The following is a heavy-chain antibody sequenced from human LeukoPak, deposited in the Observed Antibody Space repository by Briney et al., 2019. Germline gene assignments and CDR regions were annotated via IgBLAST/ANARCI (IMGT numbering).Heavy chain of an antibody. V-gene: IGHV1-46*01. Sequence: VASVKVSCRASGYTFTDYYVHWVRQAPGQGLEWMGIINPSGGITSYAPKFQGRVTMTRDTSISTAYMELSRLRSDDTAVYYCAREDDYYDSSGSIVGWFDPWGQGTLVTVSS. CDR2: INPSGGIT. CDR3: AREDDYYDSSGSIVGWFDP. J-gene: IGHJ5*02. D-gene: IGHD3-22*01. CDR1: GYTFTDYY.